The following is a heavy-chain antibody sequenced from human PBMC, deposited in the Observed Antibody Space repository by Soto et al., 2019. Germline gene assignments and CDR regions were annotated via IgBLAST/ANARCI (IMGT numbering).Heavy chain of an antibody. CDR1: GGSFSGYY. Sequence: QVQLQQWGAGLLKPSETLSLTCAVYGGSFSGYYCSWLRQPPGKGPEWIGEINYSGSTTYNPSLESRVTISVDTSKNQFSLKLTSVSAADTAVYYCARTGGMDVWSQGATVTVSS. V-gene: IGHV4-34*01. J-gene: IGHJ6*02. CDR3: ARTGGMDV. CDR2: INYSGST.